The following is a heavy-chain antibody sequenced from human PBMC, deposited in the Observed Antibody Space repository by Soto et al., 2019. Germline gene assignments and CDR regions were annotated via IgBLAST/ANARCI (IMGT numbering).Heavy chain of an antibody. J-gene: IGHJ5*02. D-gene: IGHD3-10*01. CDR1: GGTFSSYT. CDR2: IIPILGIA. V-gene: IGHV1-69*02. Sequence: QVQLVQSGAEVKKPGSSVKVSCKASGGTFSSYTISWVRQAPGQGLEWMGRIIPILGIANYAQKFQGRVTITADKSTSTAYMELSSLRSEDTAVYYCARFGAMVRGVMGWFDPWGQGTLVTVSS. CDR3: ARFGAMVRGVMGWFDP.